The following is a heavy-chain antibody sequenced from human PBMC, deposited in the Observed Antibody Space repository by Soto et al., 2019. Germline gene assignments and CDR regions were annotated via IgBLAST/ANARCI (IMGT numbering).Heavy chain of an antibody. CDR3: ARGLYGSGSYYFDY. D-gene: IGHD3-10*01. CDR2: VSHDGSNK. CDR1: GFTLSTYA. J-gene: IGHJ4*02. Sequence: QVQLVESGGGVLQPGRSLRLSCAASGFTLSTYAMHWVRQVPGKGLEWVAVVSHDGSNKYYADSVEGRFTISRDNSQNTVYLQMNSLRPEETAVYYCARGLYGSGSYYFDYWGQGTLVTVSS. V-gene: IGHV3-30*04.